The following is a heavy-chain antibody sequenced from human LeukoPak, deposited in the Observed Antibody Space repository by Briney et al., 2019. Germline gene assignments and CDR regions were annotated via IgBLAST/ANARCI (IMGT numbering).Heavy chain of an antibody. J-gene: IGHJ5*02. CDR2: IYYSGST. CDR1: GGSISSSSYY. V-gene: IGHV4-39*07. CDR3: ARDTTLYGDYEISNWFDP. D-gene: IGHD4-17*01. Sequence: PSETLSLTCTVSGGSISSSSYYWGWVRQPGGRGGEWIGSIYYSGSTYYNPSLKSRVTISVDTSKNQFSLKLSSVTAADTAVYYCARDTTLYGDYEISNWFDPWGQGTLVTVSS.